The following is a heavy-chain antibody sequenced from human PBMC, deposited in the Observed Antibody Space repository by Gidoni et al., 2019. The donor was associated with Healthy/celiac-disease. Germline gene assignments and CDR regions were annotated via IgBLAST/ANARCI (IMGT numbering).Heavy chain of an antibody. CDR3: ARGCVPAAIPAFDI. CDR1: GYIFTSYW. Sequence: EVQLVQSGAEVKKPGEALKFSCKGSGYIFTSYWIGWVGQMPGKGLEWMGFIYPGDSDTRYSPSFQGQVTISADKSISTAYLQWSSLKASDTAMYYCARGCVPAAIPAFDIWGQGTMVTVSS. CDR2: IYPGDSDT. D-gene: IGHD2-2*01. J-gene: IGHJ3*02. V-gene: IGHV5-51*03.